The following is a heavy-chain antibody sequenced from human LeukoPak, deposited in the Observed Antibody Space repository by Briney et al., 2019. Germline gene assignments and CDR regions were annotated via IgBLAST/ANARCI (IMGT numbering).Heavy chain of an antibody. CDR1: GGSISSGDYY. D-gene: IGHD6-19*01. V-gene: IGHV4-30-4*01. CDR3: ARQYSSASDAFDI. CDR2: IYYSGST. J-gene: IGHJ3*02. Sequence: SQTLSLTCTVSGGSISSGDYYWSWIRQPPGKGLEWIGYIYYSGSTYYNPSLKSRVTISVDTSKNQFSLKLSSVTAADTAVYYCARQYSSASDAFDIWGQGTMVAVSS.